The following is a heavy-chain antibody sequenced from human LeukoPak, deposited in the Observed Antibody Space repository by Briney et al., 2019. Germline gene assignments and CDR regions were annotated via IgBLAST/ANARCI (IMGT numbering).Heavy chain of an antibody. CDR2: IYYSGST. Sequence: SETLSLTCTVSGGSISSYYWTRIRQPPGKGLEWIAYIYYSGSTNYNPSLKSRVTISVDKSKNQFSLKLRSVTAADTAVYYCARGEVALNWFDPWGQGTLVTVSS. V-gene: IGHV4-59*01. CDR3: ARGEVALNWFDP. CDR1: GGSISSYY. J-gene: IGHJ5*02. D-gene: IGHD2-15*01.